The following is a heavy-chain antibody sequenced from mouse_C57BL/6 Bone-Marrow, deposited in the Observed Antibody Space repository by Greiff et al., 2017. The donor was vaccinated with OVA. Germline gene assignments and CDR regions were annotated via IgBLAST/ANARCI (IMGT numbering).Heavy chain of an antibody. V-gene: IGHV1-55*01. CDR1: GYTFTSYW. CDR2: IYPGSGST. Sequence: VQLQQPGAELVKPGASVKMSCKASGYTFTSYWITWVKQRPGQGLEWIGDIYPGSGSTNYNKKFKSKATLTVDTSSSTAYMQLSSLTSEDSAVYYCASGYGSSSYWYFDVWGTGTTVTVSS. J-gene: IGHJ1*03. D-gene: IGHD1-1*01. CDR3: ASGYGSSSYWYFDV.